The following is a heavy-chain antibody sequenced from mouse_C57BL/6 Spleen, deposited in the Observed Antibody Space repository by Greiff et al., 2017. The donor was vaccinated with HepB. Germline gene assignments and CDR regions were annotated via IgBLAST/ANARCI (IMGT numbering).Heavy chain of an antibody. CDR3: ARGGYYPAWFAY. D-gene: IGHD2-3*01. Sequence: EVKVEESGPGLVKPSQSLSLTCSVTGYSITSGYYWNWIRQFPGNKLEWMGYISYDGSNNYNPSLKNRISITRDTSKNQFFLKLNSVTTEDTATYYCARGGYYPAWFAYWGQGTLVTVSA. V-gene: IGHV3-6*01. J-gene: IGHJ3*01. CDR1: GYSITSGYY. CDR2: ISYDGSN.